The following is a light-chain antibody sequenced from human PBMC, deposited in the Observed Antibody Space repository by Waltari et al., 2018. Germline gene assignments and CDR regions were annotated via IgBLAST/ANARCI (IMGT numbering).Light chain of an antibody. CDR1: SSDVGAYNY. CDR3: SSYTSSSTLDVV. J-gene: IGLJ2*01. Sequence: QSALTQPASVSGSPGQSITISCTGTSSDVGAYNYVPWYQQHPGKAPKPMIYDVSNRPSGVSNRFAGSKSGNTASLTISGLQAEDEADYYCSSYTSSSTLDVVFGGGTKLTVL. CDR2: DVS. V-gene: IGLV2-14*01.